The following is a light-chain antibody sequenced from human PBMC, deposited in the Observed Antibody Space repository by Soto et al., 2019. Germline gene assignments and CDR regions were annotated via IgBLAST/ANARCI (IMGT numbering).Light chain of an antibody. Sequence: QSALTQPPSASGSPGQSVTISCTGTSSDVGGYNYVSWYQQHPGKAPKLMIYEVSKRPSGVPDRFSGSKSGNTASLTVSGLQAEDEADYYCQSHDSSLSGYVVFGGGTKVTVL. CDR1: SSDVGGYNY. CDR3: QSHDSSLSGYVV. CDR2: EVS. J-gene: IGLJ2*01. V-gene: IGLV2-8*01.